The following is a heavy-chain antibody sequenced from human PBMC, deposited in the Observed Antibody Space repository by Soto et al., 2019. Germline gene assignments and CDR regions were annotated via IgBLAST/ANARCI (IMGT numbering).Heavy chain of an antibody. J-gene: IGHJ4*02. CDR2: IWYDGSNK. CDR1: GFTFSSYG. V-gene: IGHV3-33*01. CDR3: ARDHAGTAMAYYFDY. Sequence: GGSLRLSCAASGFTFSSYGMHWVRQAPGKGLEWVAVIWYDGSNKYYADSVKGRFTISRDNSKNTLYLQMNSLRAEDTAVYYCARDHAGTAMAYYFDYWGQGTLVTVSS. D-gene: IGHD5-18*01.